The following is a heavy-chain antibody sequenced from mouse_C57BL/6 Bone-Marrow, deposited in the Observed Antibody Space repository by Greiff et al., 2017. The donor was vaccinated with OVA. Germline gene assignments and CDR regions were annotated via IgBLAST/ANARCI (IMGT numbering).Heavy chain of an antibody. CDR3: GSGEFAY. CDR2: IDPSDSYT. Sequence: VQLQQPGAEFVKPGASVKLSCKASGYTFTNYYIQWVKQRPGQGLEWIGEIDPSDSYTNYNQKFKGKATLTVDTSSSTAYMQLSSLKSEDSAVYYCGSGEFAYWGQGTLVTVSA. D-gene: IGHD1-1*01. J-gene: IGHJ3*01. V-gene: IGHV1-50*01. CDR1: GYTFTNYY.